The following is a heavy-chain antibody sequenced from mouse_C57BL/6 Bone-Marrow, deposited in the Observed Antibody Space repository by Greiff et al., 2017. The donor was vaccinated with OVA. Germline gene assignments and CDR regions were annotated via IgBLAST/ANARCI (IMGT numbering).Heavy chain of an antibody. Sequence: EVQVVESGGGLVKPGGSLKLSCAASGFTFSDYGMHWVRQAPEKGLEWVAYISSGSSTIYYADTVKGRFTISRDNAKNTLFLQMTSLRSEDTAMYYCARDYDYDVGYWYFDVWGTGTTVTVSS. CDR1: GFTFSDYG. CDR2: ISSGSSTI. V-gene: IGHV5-17*01. J-gene: IGHJ1*03. CDR3: ARDYDYDVGYWYFDV. D-gene: IGHD2-4*01.